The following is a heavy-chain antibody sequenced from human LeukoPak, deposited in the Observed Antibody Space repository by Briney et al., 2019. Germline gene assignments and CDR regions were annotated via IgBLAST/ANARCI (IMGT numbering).Heavy chain of an antibody. D-gene: IGHD6-13*01. CDR1: GFTFSSYW. J-gene: IGHJ4*02. CDR2: IKKDGSEK. CDR3: AREESSSWYYFDY. V-gene: IGHV3-7*01. Sequence: PGGSLRLSCAASGFTFSSYWMSWVRQAPGKGLEWVANIKKDGSEKYYVDSVKGRFTISRDNAKTSLYLQMNSLRAEDTAVYYCAREESSSWYYFDYWGQGTLVTVSS.